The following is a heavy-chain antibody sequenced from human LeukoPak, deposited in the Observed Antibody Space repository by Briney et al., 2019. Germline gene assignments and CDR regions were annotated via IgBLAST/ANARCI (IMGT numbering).Heavy chain of an antibody. Sequence: GGSLRLSCAASGFTFISYSRNSVRQAPGKGLEWVSSISSSSSYIYYADSVNGRFTISRDNEKTSLYLQMNRLRAEATAVYYCANQYVPEYWGQGTLVTVSS. CDR1: GFTFISYS. J-gene: IGHJ4*02. D-gene: IGHD3-16*01. CDR3: ANQYVPEY. V-gene: IGHV3-21*01. CDR2: ISSSSSYI.